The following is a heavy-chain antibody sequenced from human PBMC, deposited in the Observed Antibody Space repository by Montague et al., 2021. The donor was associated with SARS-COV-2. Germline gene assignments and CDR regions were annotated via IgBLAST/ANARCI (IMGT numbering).Heavy chain of an antibody. Sequence: SLRLSCAASGFTFSDYWMTWIRQAPGKGLEWVATIKKDGTEKYYLASVKGRFTVSRENAKSSLFLQMGNVRVDDTAVYYCARADDCFDYWGRGTLVTVSS. CDR1: GFTFSDYW. V-gene: IGHV3-7*01. J-gene: IGHJ4*02. CDR3: ARADDCFDY. CDR2: IKKDGTEK.